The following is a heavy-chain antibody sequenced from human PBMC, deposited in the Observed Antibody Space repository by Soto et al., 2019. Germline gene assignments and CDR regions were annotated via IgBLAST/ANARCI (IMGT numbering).Heavy chain of an antibody. V-gene: IGHV4-59*05. CDR2: IYYSGST. J-gene: IGHJ4*02. CDR1: GGSISSYY. D-gene: IGHD3-22*01. Sequence: SETLSLSCPVSGGSISSYYWSWIRQPPGKGLEWIGSIYYSGSTYYNPSLKSRVTISVDTSKNQFSLKLSSVTAADTAVYYCASCGYSGDYWGQGTLVTVSS. CDR3: ASCGYSGDY.